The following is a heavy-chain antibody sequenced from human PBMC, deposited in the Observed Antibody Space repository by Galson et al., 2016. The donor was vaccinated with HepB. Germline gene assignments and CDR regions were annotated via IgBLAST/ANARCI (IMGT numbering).Heavy chain of an antibody. D-gene: IGHD6-19*01. Sequence: LSLTCIVSGDSISGTEYYWGWIRQSPGRGLEWIGSIYYSGSTYYNPSLESRVTISVDTSKNQFSLRLSSVTAADTAVYYCATGISVAGKYYYYYMNVWGKGTPVTVSS. CDR3: ATGISVAGKYYYYYMNV. CDR2: IYYSGST. V-gene: IGHV4-39*01. J-gene: IGHJ6*03. CDR1: GDSISGTEYY.